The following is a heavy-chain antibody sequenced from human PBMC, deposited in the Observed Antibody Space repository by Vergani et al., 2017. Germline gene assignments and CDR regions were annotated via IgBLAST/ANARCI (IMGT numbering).Heavy chain of an antibody. J-gene: IGHJ5*02. V-gene: IGHV3-9*02. Sequence: EVQLEESGGGLVLPGRSLRLSCVASGFTSAGYAMHLVRQAPGKGLEWVSGISWNSNSIGYADSVKGRLTIFRDKAKNSLYLQMNSLRAEDTALYYYAKDLCTSSGGGWFDPWGQGTLVTVSS. CDR2: ISWNSNSI. CDR3: AKDLCTSSGGGWFDP. CDR1: GFTSAGYA. D-gene: IGHD6-6*01.